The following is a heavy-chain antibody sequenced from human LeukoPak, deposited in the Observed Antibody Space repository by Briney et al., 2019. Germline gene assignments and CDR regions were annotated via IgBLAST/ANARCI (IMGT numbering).Heavy chain of an antibody. CDR1: GGSISNYY. CDR3: ARTTVTGLNWFDP. D-gene: IGHD4-11*01. J-gene: IGHJ5*02. V-gene: IGHV4-59*01. Sequence: SETLSLTCTVSGGSISNYYWSWIRQPPGKGLEWIGYIYYSGSTNYNPSLKSRVTISVDTSKNQFSLKLSSVTAADTAVYYCARTTVTGLNWFDPWGQGTLVTVSS. CDR2: IYYSGST.